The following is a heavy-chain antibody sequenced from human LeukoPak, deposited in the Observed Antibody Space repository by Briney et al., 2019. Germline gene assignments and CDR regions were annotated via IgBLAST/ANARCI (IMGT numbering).Heavy chain of an antibody. CDR3: ARDPTTYGSGTYYYYFDY. D-gene: IGHD3-10*01. CDR2: ISSSSIYI. Sequence: PGGSLRLSCAASGFTFSSYSMNWVRQAPGKGLEWVSSISSSSIYIYYADSVKGRFTISRDNAKNSLYLQMNSLRAEDTAVYYCARDPTTYGSGTYYYYFDYWGQGTLVTVSS. CDR1: GFTFSSYS. J-gene: IGHJ4*02. V-gene: IGHV3-21*01.